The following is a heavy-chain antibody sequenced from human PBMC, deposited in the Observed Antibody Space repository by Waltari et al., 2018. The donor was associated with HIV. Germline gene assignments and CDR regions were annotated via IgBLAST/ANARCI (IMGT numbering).Heavy chain of an antibody. V-gene: IGHV1-24*01. D-gene: IGHD3-10*01. CDR1: GHTLSELS. Sequence: QVQLVQSGAEVKKPGASVKVSCMVSGHTLSELSMPWVRQVPGKGLEWMGNFDPEDDETIYAQKFQGRVTMTEDTSSDTAYMELSSLTSGDTAVYYCATDFSGMVRAYSYYSLDVWGQGTTVTVSS. CDR3: ATDFSGMVRAYSYYSLDV. J-gene: IGHJ6*02. CDR2: FDPEDDET.